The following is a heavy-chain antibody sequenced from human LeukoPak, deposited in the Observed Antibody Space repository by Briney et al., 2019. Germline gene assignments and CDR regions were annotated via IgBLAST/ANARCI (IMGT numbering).Heavy chain of an antibody. J-gene: IGHJ5*02. CDR2: IYYGGST. D-gene: IGHD3-3*01. Sequence: TSETLCLTCTVSGGSISSYYWSWIRQPPGKGLEWIGYIYYGGSTNYNPSLKRRVAISVDTSKNQFSLKLSSVTAADTAVYYCARHPTQYYDLPTDNWFDPWGQGTLVTVSS. V-gene: IGHV4-59*08. CDR1: GGSISSYY. CDR3: ARHPTQYYDLPTDNWFDP.